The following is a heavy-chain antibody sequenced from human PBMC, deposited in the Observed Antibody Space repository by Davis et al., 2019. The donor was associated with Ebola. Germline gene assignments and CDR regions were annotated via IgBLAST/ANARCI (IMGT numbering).Heavy chain of an antibody. J-gene: IGHJ4*02. CDR1: GYTFTSYG. D-gene: IGHD2-2*02. Sequence: AASVKVSCKASGYTFTSYGISWVRQAPGQGLEWMGWISAYNGNTNYAQKLQGRVTMTTDTSTSTAYMELSSLRSEDTAVYYCARGGYCSSTSCYTFDYGGQGTLVTVSS. CDR2: ISAYNGNT. V-gene: IGHV1-18*01. CDR3: ARGGYCSSTSCYTFDY.